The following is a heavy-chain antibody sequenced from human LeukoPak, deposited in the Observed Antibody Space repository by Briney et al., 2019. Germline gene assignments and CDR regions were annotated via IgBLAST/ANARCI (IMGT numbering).Heavy chain of an antibody. Sequence: ASVKVSCKTSGYTFSDYYIHWVRQAPGQGLKWMGWINPSSGGTDYAQQFQGRVTMTRDTSISTAYMELSGLRSDDTAVYYCARGDYYGSSGYYPYYYYMDVWGKGTTVTVS. J-gene: IGHJ6*03. D-gene: IGHD3-22*01. CDR1: GYTFSDYY. CDR2: INPSSGGT. CDR3: ARGDYYGSSGYYPYYYYMDV. V-gene: IGHV1-2*02.